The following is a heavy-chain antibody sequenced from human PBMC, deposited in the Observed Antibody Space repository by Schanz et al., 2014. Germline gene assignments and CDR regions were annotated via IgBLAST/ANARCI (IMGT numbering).Heavy chain of an antibody. CDR1: GGTFSSYT. CDR2: IIPVLAIA. V-gene: IGHV1-69*04. CDR3: ARGPSQGYSYDHNIEAYYYGMDV. J-gene: IGHJ6*02. Sequence: QVQVVQSGAEVKKPGASVKVSCTASGGTFSSYTISWIRQAPGQGLEWMGRIIPVLAIADYAQKFQGRVTITADKSTSTASMKLSSLRSEDTAVYYCARGPSQGYSYDHNIEAYYYGMDVWGQGTTVTVSS. D-gene: IGHD5-18*01.